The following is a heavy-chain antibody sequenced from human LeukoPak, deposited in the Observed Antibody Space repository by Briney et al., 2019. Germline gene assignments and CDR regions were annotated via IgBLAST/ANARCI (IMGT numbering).Heavy chain of an antibody. CDR1: GFTFRNAS. V-gene: IGHV3-15*01. Sequence: PGGSLRLSCAASGFTFRNASMSWVRQAPGKGLEWVGRIKSKTDGGTTDYAAPVKGRFTISRDDSKNTVYLQMNSLTTEDTAVYFCARRDTTMVRVDYWGQGTLVTVSS. D-gene: IGHD5-18*01. J-gene: IGHJ4*02. CDR2: IKSKTDGGTT. CDR3: ARRDTTMVRVDY.